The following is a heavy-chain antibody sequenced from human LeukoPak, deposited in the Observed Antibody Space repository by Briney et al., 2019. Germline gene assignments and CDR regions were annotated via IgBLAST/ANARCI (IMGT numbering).Heavy chain of an antibody. Sequence: ESGPTLVNPTQTLTLTCTFSGFSLSTTGMGVSWIRQPSGKALEWLARIDWDDDKYYRTSLKTRVTISKDTSKNQVVLTMTNMDPVDTATYFCARIVEMATITAFDIWGQGTMVTVSS. CDR3: ARIVEMATITAFDI. CDR1: GFSLSTTGMG. CDR2: IDWDDDK. D-gene: IGHD5-24*01. V-gene: IGHV2-70*11. J-gene: IGHJ3*02.